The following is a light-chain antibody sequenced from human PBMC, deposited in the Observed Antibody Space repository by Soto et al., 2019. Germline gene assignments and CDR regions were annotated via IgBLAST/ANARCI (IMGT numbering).Light chain of an antibody. V-gene: IGKV1-39*01. CDR3: QQSYSTPHT. CDR1: QSISNY. Sequence: DLQMAQSPSSLSASVGDRVTITCRASQSISNYLNWYQQKPGKAPNLLIYGASSLHSGVPSRFSGSGSGTDFTLTISSLQPEDFATYYCQQSYSTPHTFGPGTKVDIK. CDR2: GAS. J-gene: IGKJ3*01.